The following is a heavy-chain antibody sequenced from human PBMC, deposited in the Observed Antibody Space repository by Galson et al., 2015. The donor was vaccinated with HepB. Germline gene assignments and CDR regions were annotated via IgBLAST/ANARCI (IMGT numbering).Heavy chain of an antibody. CDR3: TREREYYDSSGYSQRRSDALDI. V-gene: IGHV3-9*01. CDR2: ISWNSGSI. D-gene: IGHD3-22*01. Sequence: SLRLSCAASGFTFDDYAMHWVRQVPGQGLEWVSGISWNSGSIGYGDSVKGRFTISRDNSKNTLYLQMNSLRGEDTAVYYCTREREYYDSSGYSQRRSDALDIWGQGTMVAVSS. J-gene: IGHJ3*02. CDR1: GFTFDDYA.